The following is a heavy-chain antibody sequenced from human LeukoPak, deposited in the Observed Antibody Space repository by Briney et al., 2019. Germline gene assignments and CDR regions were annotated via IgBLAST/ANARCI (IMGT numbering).Heavy chain of an antibody. J-gene: IGHJ4*02. CDR1: GFTFSSYD. D-gene: IGHD5-12*01. V-gene: IGHV3-23*01. CDR2: ISGSGGST. Sequence: PGGSLRLSCAASGFTFSSYDMSWVRQAPGKGPEWVSTISGSGGSTYYADSVKGRFTISRDNSKNTLYLQMNTLRVDDTAVYFCAKGDIVATSLFDHWGQGTPVTVSS. CDR3: AKGDIVATSLFDH.